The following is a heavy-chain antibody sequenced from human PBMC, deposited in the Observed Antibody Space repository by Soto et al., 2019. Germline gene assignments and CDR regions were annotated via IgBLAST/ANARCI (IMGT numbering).Heavy chain of an antibody. CDR3: VRDPSYSDYGDSLFDY. Sequence: PGGSLRLSCAASGFTFSDYWMTWIRQAPGKGLEWVANIKKDGSDKYYVDSVKGRFTISRDNANNSLYLQMTSLRAEDTAIYYCVRDPSYSDYGDSLFDYWGQGTLVTVSS. J-gene: IGHJ4*02. D-gene: IGHD4-17*01. CDR1: GFTFSDYW. CDR2: IKKDGSDK. V-gene: IGHV3-7*03.